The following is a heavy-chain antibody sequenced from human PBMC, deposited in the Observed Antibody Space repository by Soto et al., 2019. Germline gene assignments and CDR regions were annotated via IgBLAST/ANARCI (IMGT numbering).Heavy chain of an antibody. CDR3: AKDRKGSYCSGGTCYSFDY. Sequence: EVQLLESGGGLVQPGGSLRLSCAASGFTLGTYVMTWVRQAPGKGLEWVSAISGSGGSTNYADPVKGRFTISRDNTKNTLYLQMNSLRVEDTAVYYCAKDRKGSYCSGGTCYSFDYWGQGTLVTVAS. J-gene: IGHJ4*02. D-gene: IGHD2-15*01. CDR2: ISGSGGST. V-gene: IGHV3-23*01. CDR1: GFTLGTYV.